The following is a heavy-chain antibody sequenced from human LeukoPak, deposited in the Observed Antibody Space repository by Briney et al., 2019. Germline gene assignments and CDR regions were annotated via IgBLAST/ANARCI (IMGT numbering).Heavy chain of an antibody. CDR3: ATSPWLVRSRSFDY. Sequence: ASVTVSSTVSGYTLTELSMHWVRQAPGKGLGWMGGFDPEDGETIYAQKFQGRVTMTEDTSTDTVYMELSSLRSEDTAVYYCATSPWLVRSRSFDYWGQGTLVTVS. CDR1: GYTLTELS. D-gene: IGHD6-19*01. V-gene: IGHV1-24*01. CDR2: FDPEDGET. J-gene: IGHJ4*02.